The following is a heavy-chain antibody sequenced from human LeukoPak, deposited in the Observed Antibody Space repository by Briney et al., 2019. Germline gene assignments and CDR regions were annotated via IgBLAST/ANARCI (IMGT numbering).Heavy chain of an antibody. CDR3: AREGAAAGTHLDY. J-gene: IGHJ4*02. CDR1: GYTFTGYY. Sequence: GASVKVSCKASGYTFTGYYMHWVRQAPGQGLEWMGWINPNSGGTNYAQKFQGRVTMTRDTSISTAYMELSRLRSDDTAVYYCAREGAAAGTHLDYWGQGTLSPSPQ. V-gene: IGHV1-2*02. D-gene: IGHD6-13*01. CDR2: INPNSGGT.